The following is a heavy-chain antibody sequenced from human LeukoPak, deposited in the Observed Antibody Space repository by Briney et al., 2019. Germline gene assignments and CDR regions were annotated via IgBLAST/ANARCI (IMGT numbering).Heavy chain of an antibody. V-gene: IGHV3-48*03. CDR2: VSSSGSTI. J-gene: IGHJ6*04. CDR1: GFTFSSYE. CDR3: AELGITMIGGV. D-gene: IGHD3-10*02. Sequence: GGSLRLSCAASGFTFSSYEMNWVRQAPGKGLEWVSYVSSSGSTIYYADSVKGRFTISRDNAKNSLYLQMNSLGAEDTAVYYCAELGITMIGGVWGKGTTVTISS.